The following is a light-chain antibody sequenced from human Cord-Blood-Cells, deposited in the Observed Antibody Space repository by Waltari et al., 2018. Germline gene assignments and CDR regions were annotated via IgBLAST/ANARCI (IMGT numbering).Light chain of an antibody. Sequence: QSALTQPASVSGSPGQSITISCTGTSSDVGGYNYVSWYQQHPGKAPELMLYDVSTRRSGVSQRFYGSRSGNTASLSICGRQAEDEAAYYCSAYTSSSTGVFGGGTKLTVL. J-gene: IGLJ3*02. CDR1: SSDVGGYNY. CDR2: DVS. CDR3: SAYTSSSTGV. V-gene: IGLV2-14*01.